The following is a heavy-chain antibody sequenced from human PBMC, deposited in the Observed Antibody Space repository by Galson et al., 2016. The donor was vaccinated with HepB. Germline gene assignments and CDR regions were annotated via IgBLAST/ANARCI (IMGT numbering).Heavy chain of an antibody. CDR2: ISGSGGST. D-gene: IGHD3-22*01. CDR1: GFTFSSCP. Sequence: SLRLSCAASGFTFSSCPMSWVRQAPGKGLEWVSSISGSGGSTNYADSVKGRFTISRDNSKNTLYLQMNYLRAEDTAMYFCARHFSGSYLGQGTLVTVSS. J-gene: IGHJ4*02. CDR3: ARHFSGSY. V-gene: IGHV3-23*01.